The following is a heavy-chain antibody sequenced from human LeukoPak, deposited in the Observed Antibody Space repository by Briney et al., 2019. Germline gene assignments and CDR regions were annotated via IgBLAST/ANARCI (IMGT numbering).Heavy chain of an antibody. D-gene: IGHD3-10*01. CDR1: GFTFSNSW. Sequence: GGSLRLSCAASGFTFSNSWMSWVRQAPGKGLEWVATIKPDGSAQYYVDSVKGRFTISRDNAKNSLFLQMNSLRAEDTALYYCAKDISDGSGSYYTTPDYWGQGTLVTVSS. J-gene: IGHJ4*02. CDR3: AKDISDGSGSYYTTPDY. CDR2: IKPDGSAQ. V-gene: IGHV3-7*03.